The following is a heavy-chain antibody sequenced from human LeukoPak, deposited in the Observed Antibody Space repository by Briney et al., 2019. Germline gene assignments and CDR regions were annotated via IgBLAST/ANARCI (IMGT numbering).Heavy chain of an antibody. CDR2: ISGSGGST. CDR3: AKDLAVARTLYYYYGMDV. Sequence: GGSLRLSCAASGFTFSSSDMSWVRQAPGKGLEWVSAISGSGGSTYYADSVKGRFTISRDNSKNTLYLQMSSLRPEDTAVYYCAKDLAVARTLYYYYGMDVWGQGTTVTVSS. CDR1: GFTFSSSD. V-gene: IGHV3-23*01. D-gene: IGHD6-19*01. J-gene: IGHJ6*02.